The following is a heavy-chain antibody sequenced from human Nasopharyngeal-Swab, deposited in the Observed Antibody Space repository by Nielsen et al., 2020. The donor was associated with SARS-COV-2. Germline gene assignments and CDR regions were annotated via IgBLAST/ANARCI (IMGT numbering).Heavy chain of an antibody. J-gene: IGHJ5*02. D-gene: IGHD6-6*01. V-gene: IGHV3-30*18. Sequence: GESLKISCAATAFRFSSYGMHWVRQAPGKGLEWVAVISYDGSNKDYADSVKGRFTISRDNSKNTLYLQMNSLRAEDTAVYYCAKVAADRSSGGWFDPWGQGTLVTVSS. CDR1: AFRFSSYG. CDR2: ISYDGSNK. CDR3: AKVAADRSSGGWFDP.